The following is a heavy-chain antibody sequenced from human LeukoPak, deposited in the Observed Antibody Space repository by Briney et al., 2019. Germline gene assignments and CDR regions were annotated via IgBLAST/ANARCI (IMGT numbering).Heavy chain of an antibody. V-gene: IGHV1-2*02. D-gene: IGHD6-19*01. Sequence: EASVKVSCKASGYTFTGYYIHWVRQAPGQGLEWMGWIYSNSGGTNYEQRLQGRVTLTRDTSTSTAYMELSSLTYDDTAVYYCARDWAGFGSGWYDFWGQGTLVTVSS. J-gene: IGHJ5*01. CDR3: ARDWAGFGSGWYDF. CDR1: GYTFTGYY. CDR2: IYSNSGGT.